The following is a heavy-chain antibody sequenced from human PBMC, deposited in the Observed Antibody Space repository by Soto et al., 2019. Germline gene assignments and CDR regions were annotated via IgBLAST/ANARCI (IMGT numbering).Heavy chain of an antibody. Sequence: PGGSLRLSCAASGFTFSSYAMHWVRQAPGKGLEWVAVISYDGSNKYYADSVKGRFTISRDNSKNTLYLQMNSLRAEDTAVYYCARDSTQGDYGYFDYWGQGTLVTVSS. D-gene: IGHD4-17*01. V-gene: IGHV3-30-3*01. CDR3: ARDSTQGDYGYFDY. J-gene: IGHJ4*02. CDR2: ISYDGSNK. CDR1: GFTFSSYA.